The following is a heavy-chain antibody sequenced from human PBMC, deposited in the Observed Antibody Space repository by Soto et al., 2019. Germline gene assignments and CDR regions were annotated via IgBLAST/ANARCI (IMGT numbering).Heavy chain of an antibody. J-gene: IGHJ4*02. V-gene: IGHV3-33*01. D-gene: IGHD2-2*02. CDR2: IWYDGSNK. CDR3: ARDHRRYCRSTSCYTSDY. Sequence: GGSLRLSXAASGFTFSSYGMHLVRQAPGKGLEWVAVIWYDGSNKYYADSVKRRFTISRDNSKNTLYLQMNSLRAEDTAVYYCARDHRRYCRSTSCYTSDYWGQGTLVTVS. CDR1: GFTFSSYG.